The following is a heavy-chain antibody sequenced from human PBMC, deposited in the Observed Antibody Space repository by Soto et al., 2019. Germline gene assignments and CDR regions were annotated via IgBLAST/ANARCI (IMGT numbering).Heavy chain of an antibody. CDR2: IYTSGTT. J-gene: IGHJ4*02. CDR3: AREDYYDTGYYVV. Sequence: SETLSLNCTVSGRSMSGYYWSWIRPPAGERLAWIGRIYTSGTTDFNPSLKGRVTMSVDTSKNQFSLKLTSVTAADTALYYCAREDYYDTGYYVVWGQGTQVTVSS. D-gene: IGHD3-9*01. CDR1: GRSMSGYY. V-gene: IGHV4-4*07.